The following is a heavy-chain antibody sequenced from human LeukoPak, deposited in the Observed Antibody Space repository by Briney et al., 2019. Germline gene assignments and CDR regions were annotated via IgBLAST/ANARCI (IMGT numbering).Heavy chain of an antibody. CDR1: GYTFTGYY. D-gene: IGHD3/OR15-3a*01. CDR2: INPNSGGT. Sequence: ASMKVSCKASGYTFTGYYMHWVRQAPGQGLEWMGWINPNSGGTNYAQKFQGRVTMTRDTSISTAYMELSRLRSDDTAVYYCARRPDFSATGYMDVWGKGTTVTVSS. CDR3: ARRPDFSATGYMDV. V-gene: IGHV1-2*02. J-gene: IGHJ6*03.